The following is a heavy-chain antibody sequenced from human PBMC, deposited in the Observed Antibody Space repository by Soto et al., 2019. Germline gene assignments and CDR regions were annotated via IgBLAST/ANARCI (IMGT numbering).Heavy chain of an antibody. CDR2: ISGSGSP. V-gene: IGHV3-21*04. CDR1: GFTFISHT. J-gene: IGHJ4*02. CDR3: SREVQPVCRREYDY. Sequence: EVQLVESGGGLVKPGGSLRLSCAVSGFTFISHTLNWVRQAPGKGLEWVSSISGSGSPYYADSVKGRVTISRDNAKNSLYLQMSSLRAEDTAVYYCSREVQPVCRREYDYWGQGTLVTVSS.